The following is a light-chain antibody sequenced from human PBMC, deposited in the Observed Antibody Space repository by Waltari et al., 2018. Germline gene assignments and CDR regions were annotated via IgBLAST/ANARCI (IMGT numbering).Light chain of an antibody. CDR1: QSIVVW. CDR2: KAS. Sequence: MTQSPSTLSASVGDRVTITCRASQSIVVWLAWYQQKPGKAPRLLIYKASYLESGVPSRFSGSASGTAFTLTISSLQADDFATYYCLQYNSYPWTFGQGTTVEIK. J-gene: IGKJ1*01. V-gene: IGKV1-5*03. CDR3: LQYNSYPWT.